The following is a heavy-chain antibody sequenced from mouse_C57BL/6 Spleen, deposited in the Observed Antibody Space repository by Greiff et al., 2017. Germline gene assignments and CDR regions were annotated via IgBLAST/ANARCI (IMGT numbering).Heavy chain of an antibody. D-gene: IGHD1-1*01. CDR2: IRSKSNNYAT. CDR1: GFSFNTYA. V-gene: IGHV10-1*01. CDR3: VRNPFDYYGSSYVDWYFDV. J-gene: IGHJ1*03. Sequence: EVQRVESGGGLVQPKGSLKLSCAASGFSFNTYAMNWVRQAPGKGLEWVARIRSKSNNYATYYADSVKDRFTISRDDSESMLYLQMNNLKTEDTAMYYCVRNPFDYYGSSYVDWYFDVWGTGTTVTVSS.